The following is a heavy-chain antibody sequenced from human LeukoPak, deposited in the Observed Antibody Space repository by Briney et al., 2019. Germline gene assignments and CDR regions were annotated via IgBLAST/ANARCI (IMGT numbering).Heavy chain of an antibody. Sequence: PSETLSLTCTVSGGSISSYYWSWIRQPPGKGLEWIGYICYSGSTNYNPSLKSRVTISVDTSKNQFSLKLSSVTAADTAVYYCASRTMIVGSFDYWGQGTLVTVSS. CDR3: ASRTMIVGSFDY. CDR1: GGSISSYY. J-gene: IGHJ4*02. V-gene: IGHV4-59*01. D-gene: IGHD3-22*01. CDR2: ICYSGST.